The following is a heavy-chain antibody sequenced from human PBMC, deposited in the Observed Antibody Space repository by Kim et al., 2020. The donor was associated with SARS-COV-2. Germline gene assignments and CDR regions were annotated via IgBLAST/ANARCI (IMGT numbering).Heavy chain of an antibody. Sequence: KGRFTIARDNSKNTLYLQMNSLRAEDTAVYYCAKDRINWGVEVAAHYFDYWGQGTLVTVSS. J-gene: IGHJ4*02. D-gene: IGHD2-15*01. V-gene: IGHV3-23*01. CDR3: AKDRINWGVEVAAHYFDY.